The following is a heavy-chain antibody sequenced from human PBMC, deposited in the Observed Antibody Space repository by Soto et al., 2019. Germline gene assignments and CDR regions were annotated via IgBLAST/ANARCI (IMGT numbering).Heavy chain of an antibody. CDR1: GGSISSSSYY. V-gene: IGHV4-39*01. CDR2: IYYSGST. Sequence: SETLSLTCTVSGGSISSSSYYWGWIRQPPGKGLEWIGSIYYSGSTYYNPSLKSRVTISVDTSKNQFSLQLSSVTAADTAVYYWSRHRGYTYGHFDDWGQGTRVTVSS. CDR3: SRHRGYTYGHFDD. J-gene: IGHJ4*02. D-gene: IGHD2-2*02.